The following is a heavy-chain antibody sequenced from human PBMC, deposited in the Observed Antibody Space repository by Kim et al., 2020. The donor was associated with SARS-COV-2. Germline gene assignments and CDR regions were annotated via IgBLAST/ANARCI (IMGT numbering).Heavy chain of an antibody. CDR2: ISGSGGST. Sequence: GGSLRLSCAASGFTFSRYAMSWVRQAPGKGLDWVSAISGSGGSTYYARSVKGRFTISRDNSKNTVYLQMNSQRAEDTAVYYCAKESGNDYGDQLDYWGQGTLVTVSS. V-gene: IGHV3-23*01. D-gene: IGHD4-17*01. J-gene: IGHJ4*02. CDR1: GFTFSRYA. CDR3: AKESGNDYGDQLDY.